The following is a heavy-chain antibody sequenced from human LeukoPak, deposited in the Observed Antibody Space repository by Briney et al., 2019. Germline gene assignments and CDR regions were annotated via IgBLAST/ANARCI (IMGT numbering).Heavy chain of an antibody. CDR3: ARDPRNVWGSYRYDY. CDR1: GFTFSSYW. D-gene: IGHD3-16*02. J-gene: IGHJ4*02. CDR2: IKQDGGEK. V-gene: IGHV3-7*01. Sequence: GGSLRLSCAASGFTFSSYWMSWVRQAPGKGLEWVANIKQDGGEKYYVDSVKGRFTISRDNAKNSLYLQMNSLRAEDTAVYYCARDPRNVWGSYRYDYWGQGTLVTVSS.